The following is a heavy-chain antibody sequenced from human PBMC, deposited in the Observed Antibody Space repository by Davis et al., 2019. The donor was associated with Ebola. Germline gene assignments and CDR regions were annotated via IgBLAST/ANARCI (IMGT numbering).Heavy chain of an antibody. J-gene: IGHJ5*02. D-gene: IGHD3-16*01. V-gene: IGHV4-39*01. CDR1: GGSISSSSYY. CDR2: IYYSGST. Sequence: MPSETLSLTCTVSGGSISSSSYYWGWIRQPPGKGLEWIGNIYYSGSTYYNPSLKSRVTISVDTSKNQFSLKLSSVTAADTAVYYCALGGDRDWFDPWGQGTLVTVSS. CDR3: ALGGDRDWFDP.